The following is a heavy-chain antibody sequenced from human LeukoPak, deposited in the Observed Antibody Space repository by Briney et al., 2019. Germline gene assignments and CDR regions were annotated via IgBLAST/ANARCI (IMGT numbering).Heavy chain of an antibody. CDR2: IYTSGST. D-gene: IGHD6-19*01. CDR1: GGSISSYY. Sequence: SETLSLTCTVSGGSISSYYWNWIRQPAGKGLEWIGRIYTSGSTNYNPSLKSRVTMSVDTSKNQFSLKLSSVTAADTAVYYCARGGWLVQEEADSFDPWGQGTLVTVSS. J-gene: IGHJ5*02. CDR3: ARGGWLVQEEADSFDP. V-gene: IGHV4-4*07.